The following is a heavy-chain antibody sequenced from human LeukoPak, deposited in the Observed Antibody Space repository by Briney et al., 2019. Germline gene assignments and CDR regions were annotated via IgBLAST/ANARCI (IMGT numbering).Heavy chain of an antibody. CDR3: ARAKYYYDSSGYQIDY. D-gene: IGHD3-22*01. V-gene: IGHV1-2*06. CDR1: GYTFTGYY. CDR2: TNPNSGGT. J-gene: IGHJ4*02. Sequence: ASVKVSCKASGYTFTGYYMHWVRQAPGQGLEWMGRTNPNSGGTNYAQKFQGRVTMTRDTSTSTAYMELSRLRSDDTAVYYCARAKYYYDSSGYQIDYWGQGTLVTVSS.